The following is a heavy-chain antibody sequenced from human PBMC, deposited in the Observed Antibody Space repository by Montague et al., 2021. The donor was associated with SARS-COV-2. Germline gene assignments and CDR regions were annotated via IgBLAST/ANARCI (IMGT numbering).Heavy chain of an antibody. Sequence: SLRLSCPASVFNIVRYWMSLVRQAPGKGLEWVANLRQDGSDKYYLDSSXVLFTISRDNARNSLYLQMNSLRAADTGVYYRTRDRDYGDYLNWFNPRGQGTLVTVTS. CDR1: VFNIVRYW. J-gene: IGHJ5*02. CDR2: LRQDGSDK. D-gene: IGHD4-17*01. CDR3: TRDRDYGDYLNWFNP. V-gene: IGHV3-7*01.